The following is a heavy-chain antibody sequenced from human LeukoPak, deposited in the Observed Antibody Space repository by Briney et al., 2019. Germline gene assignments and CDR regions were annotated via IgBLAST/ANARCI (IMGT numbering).Heavy chain of an antibody. J-gene: IGHJ4*02. CDR3: ARGTGRRLGELSSGDY. CDR2: ISAYNGNT. Sequence: ASVKVSCKASGYTFTSYGISWVRQAPGQGLEWMGWISAYNGNTNYAQKLQGRVTMTRDMSTSTVYMELSSLRSEDTAVYYCARGTGRRLGELSSGDYWGQGTLVTVSS. CDR1: GYTFTSYG. V-gene: IGHV1-18*01. D-gene: IGHD3-16*02.